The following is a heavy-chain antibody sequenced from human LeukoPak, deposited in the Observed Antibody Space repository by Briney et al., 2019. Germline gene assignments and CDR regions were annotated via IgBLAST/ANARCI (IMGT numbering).Heavy chain of an antibody. Sequence: GASVKVSCKASGYTFTSYGISWVRQAPGQGLEWMGWISAYNGNTNYAQKLQGRVTMTTDTSTSTAYMELRSLRSDDTAVYYCARDSDGSGNMGSFDYWGQGTLVTVSS. V-gene: IGHV1-18*01. CDR3: ARDSDGSGNMGSFDY. D-gene: IGHD3-10*01. J-gene: IGHJ4*02. CDR1: GYTFTSYG. CDR2: ISAYNGNT.